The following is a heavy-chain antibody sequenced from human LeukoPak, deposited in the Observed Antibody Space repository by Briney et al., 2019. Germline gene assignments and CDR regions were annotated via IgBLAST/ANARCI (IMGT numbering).Heavy chain of an antibody. V-gene: IGHV3-74*01. J-gene: IGHJ6*02. CDR1: GFTFSSYW. Sequence: GGSLILSCAASGFTFSSYWMHWVRQAPGKGLVWVSRINSDGSSTNYADSVKGRFTISRDNAKNTLYLQMNSLRAEDTAVYYCARMAPTVARGMDVWGQGTTVTVSS. CDR2: INSDGSST. CDR3: ARMAPTVARGMDV. D-gene: IGHD2-21*01.